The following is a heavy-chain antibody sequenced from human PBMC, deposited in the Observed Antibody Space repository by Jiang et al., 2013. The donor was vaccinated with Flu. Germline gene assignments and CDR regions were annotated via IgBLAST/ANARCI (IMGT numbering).Heavy chain of an antibody. Sequence: KPSETLSLTCAVYGGSFSGYYWSWIRQPPGKGLEWIGEINHSGSTNYNPSLKSRVTISVDTSKNQFSLKLSSVTAADTAVYYCASRTIRAQGLKYWGQGTLVTVSS. J-gene: IGHJ4*02. CDR3: ASRTIRAQGLKY. D-gene: IGHD1/OR15-1a*01. V-gene: IGHV4-34*01. CDR2: INHSGST. CDR1: GGSFSGYY.